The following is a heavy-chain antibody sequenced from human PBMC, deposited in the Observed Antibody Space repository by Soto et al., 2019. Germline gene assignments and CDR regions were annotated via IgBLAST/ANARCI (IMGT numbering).Heavy chain of an antibody. J-gene: IGHJ6*03. CDR1: GFTFSSYS. CDR3: APKGHYYYYYMDV. Sequence: EVQLVESGGGLVKPGGSLRLSCAASGFTFSSYSMNWVRQAPGKGLEWVSSISSSSSYIYYADSVKGRFTISRDNTKNSLYLQMNRLIAEDPAVYYCAPKGHYYYYYMDVWGKGNTVTVS. CDR2: ISSSSSYI. V-gene: IGHV3-21*01.